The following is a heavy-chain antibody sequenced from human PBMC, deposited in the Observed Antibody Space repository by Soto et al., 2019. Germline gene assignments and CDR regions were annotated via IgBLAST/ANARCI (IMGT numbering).Heavy chain of an antibody. D-gene: IGHD3-22*01. CDR2: IIAYNVNT. J-gene: IGHJ4*02. Sequence: HLVQSGAEVKKPGASVKVSCKASGYTFTNYGISWVRQAPGQGLEWMGWIIAYNVNTNYEQKLQDIVTMTTDPSTSTAYMELRSLRSDDTAVYDCARDSDHYDSSGYCSCDYWGQVTVVTVSS. CDR1: GYTFTNYG. CDR3: ARDSDHYDSSGYCSCDY. V-gene: IGHV1-18*01.